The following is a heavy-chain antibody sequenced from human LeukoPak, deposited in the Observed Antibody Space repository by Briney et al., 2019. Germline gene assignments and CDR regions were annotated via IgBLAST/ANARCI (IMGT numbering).Heavy chain of an antibody. D-gene: IGHD3-22*01. CDR1: GFTFSSYW. Sequence: PGGSLRLSCAASGFTFSSYWMHWVRQAPGKGLVWVSRIDNYGSFTSYADSVRGRFTISRDNAKNTLYLHMNSLRAEDTAVYYCAMSFRGYDSGFYIFDYWGQGTLVTVSS. CDR2: IDNYGSFT. V-gene: IGHV3-74*01. J-gene: IGHJ4*02. CDR3: AMSFRGYDSGFYIFDY.